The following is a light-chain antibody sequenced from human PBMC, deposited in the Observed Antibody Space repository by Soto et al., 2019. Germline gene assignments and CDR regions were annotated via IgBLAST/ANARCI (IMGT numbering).Light chain of an antibody. CDR2: GGS. V-gene: IGKV3-20*01. CDR1: QSVSSNH. J-gene: IGKJ1*01. CDR3: QQYGSSPPT. Sequence: DIVLTQSPGTLSLSPGERATLYCRASQSVSSNHLAWYQQKPGQAPRLLIYGGSSRATGIPVRFSGSGSETDFTLTITRLEPEDFAVYYCQQYGSSPPTFGQGTKVDI.